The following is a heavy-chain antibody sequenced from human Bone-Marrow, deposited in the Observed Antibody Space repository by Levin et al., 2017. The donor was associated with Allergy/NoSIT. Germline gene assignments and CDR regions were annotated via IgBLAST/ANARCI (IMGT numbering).Heavy chain of an antibody. CDR3: AKGTATAGAFDI. D-gene: IGHD6-13*01. Sequence: SCVASGFNFDDFGLHWVRQAPGKGLEWVSGISWNSDSTGYADSVKGRFTISRDNAKNSLHLQMNSLRVEDTAQYYCAKGTATAGAFDIWGQGTMVTVSS. CDR2: ISWNSDST. V-gene: IGHV3-9*01. J-gene: IGHJ3*02. CDR1: GFNFDDFG.